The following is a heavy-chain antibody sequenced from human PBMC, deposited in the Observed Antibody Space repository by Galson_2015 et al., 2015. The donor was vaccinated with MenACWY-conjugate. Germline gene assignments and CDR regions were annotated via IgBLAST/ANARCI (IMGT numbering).Heavy chain of an antibody. V-gene: IGHV3-13*01. CDR1: GLTFSNYD. CDR3: VRGFLSRDKWNGLGLDV. Sequence: SLRLSCAASGLTFSNYDMHWVREERGKGLEWVSGISTGGDTYYSGSVKGRFTISRENAKNSLYLQMDSLRPGDTAIYHCVRGFLSRDKWNGLGLDVWGKGTTVIVSS. J-gene: IGHJ6*04. D-gene: IGHD1-20*01. CDR2: ISTGGDT.